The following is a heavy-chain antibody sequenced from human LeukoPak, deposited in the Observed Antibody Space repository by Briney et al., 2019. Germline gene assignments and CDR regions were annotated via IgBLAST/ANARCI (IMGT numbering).Heavy chain of an antibody. CDR3: DKGGGGSGNYYYYFYAMDV. J-gene: IGHJ6*02. CDR1: GFTFSTYA. V-gene: IGHV3-23*01. Sequence: GGSLRLSCEGSGFTFSTYAMSWVRQAPGKGLEWVSVISGSGVSTYYADSVRGRFTISRDNSKNTLYLQINSLTAADSAVYYCDKGGGGSGNYYYYFYAMDVWGQGTTVTVSS. CDR2: ISGSGVST. D-gene: IGHD3-10*01.